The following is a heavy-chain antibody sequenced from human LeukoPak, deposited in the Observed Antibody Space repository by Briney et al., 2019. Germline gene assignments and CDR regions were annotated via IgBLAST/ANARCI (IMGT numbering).Heavy chain of an antibody. CDR2: ISGDGSTT. CDR1: GFAFSSYW. V-gene: IGHV3-74*01. CDR3: ARSQFDY. J-gene: IGHJ4*02. Sequence: GGSLRLSCATSGFAFSSYWMLSVRQVPGKGLVWVSRISGDGSTTTYADSVKGRFTTSRDNTNNILYLQMNSLRAEDTAIYYCARSQFDYWGQGILVTVTS.